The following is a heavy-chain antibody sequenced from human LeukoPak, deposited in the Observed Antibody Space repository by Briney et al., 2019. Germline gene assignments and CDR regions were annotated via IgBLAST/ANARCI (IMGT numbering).Heavy chain of an antibody. CDR3: ARYGGCSNGVCYFDN. V-gene: IGHV1-2*02. Sequence: ASVKVSCKASGYTFTGYYIHWMRQAPGQGLEWMGWINPKNGGTNYIQKFRGRVTMTRDTSTSTTYMEVTSLRSDDTAVYYCARYGGCSNGVCYFDNWGQGTLVTVSS. CDR1: GYTFTGYY. J-gene: IGHJ4*02. CDR2: INPKNGGT. D-gene: IGHD2-8*01.